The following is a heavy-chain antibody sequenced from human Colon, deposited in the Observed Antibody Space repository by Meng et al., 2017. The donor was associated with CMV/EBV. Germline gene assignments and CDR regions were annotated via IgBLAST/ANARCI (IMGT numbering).Heavy chain of an antibody. D-gene: IGHD3-16*01. CDR3: ARLGVSESWFDP. CDR2: IYSSGST. Sequence: TVSGVSISSVSSCWCWIRQPPGTGLAWIGTIYSSGSTFYTPSLKSRVSTSVDMSKNQFSLKLSSVTAADTGVYYCARLGVSESWFDPWGQGTLVTVSS. J-gene: IGHJ5*02. CDR1: GVSISSVSSC. V-gene: IGHV4-39*01.